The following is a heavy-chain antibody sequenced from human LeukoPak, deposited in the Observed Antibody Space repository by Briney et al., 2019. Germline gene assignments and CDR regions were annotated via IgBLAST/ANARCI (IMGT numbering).Heavy chain of an antibody. Sequence: GGSLRLSCAAPGFTFSSYWMHWVRQAPGKGLEWVSRINSDGSSTSYADSVKGRFTISRDNAKNTLYLQMNSLRAEDTAVYYCARAPVSVYYYMDVWGKGTTVTVSS. V-gene: IGHV3-74*01. CDR2: INSDGSST. CDR3: ARAPVSVYYYMDV. J-gene: IGHJ6*03. D-gene: IGHD3-10*01. CDR1: GFTFSSYW.